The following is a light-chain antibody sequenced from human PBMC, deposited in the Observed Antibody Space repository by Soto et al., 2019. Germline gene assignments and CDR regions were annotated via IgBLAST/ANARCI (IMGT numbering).Light chain of an antibody. CDR1: QSIGVW. J-gene: IGKJ1*01. V-gene: IGKV1-5*01. CDR2: VAS. CDR3: QHYDSLSEA. Sequence: DIQTTQTPSTLSPSVGDRVTITRLASQSIGVWLAWYQQKPGSAPKVLVYVASNLQSGVPSRFSGCGSGTEFTLTISSLQPDDFATYYCQHYDSLSEAFGQGTKVDI.